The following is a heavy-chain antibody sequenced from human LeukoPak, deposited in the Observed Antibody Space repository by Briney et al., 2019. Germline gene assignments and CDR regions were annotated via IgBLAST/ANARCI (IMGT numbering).Heavy chain of an antibody. J-gene: IGHJ4*02. CDR1: GFTFSSYN. V-gene: IGHV3-21*01. Sequence: PGGSLRLSCAASGFTFSSYNMNWVRQAPGKGLEWVSSISSTSSNIYYADSVKGRFTISRDNAKNSLYLQMNSLRAEDTAVYYCARDRGVKDYWGQGTLVTVSS. CDR3: ARDRGVKDY. CDR2: ISSTSSNI. D-gene: IGHD3-10*01.